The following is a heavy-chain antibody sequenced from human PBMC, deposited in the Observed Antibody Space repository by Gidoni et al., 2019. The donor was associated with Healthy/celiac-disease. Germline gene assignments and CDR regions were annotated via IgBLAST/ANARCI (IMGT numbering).Heavy chain of an antibody. CDR1: GYTFTSYG. Sequence: QVQLVQSGAEVKKPGASVKVSCKASGYTFTSYGISWVRQAPGQGLECMGWISAYNGNTNYAQKLQGRVTMTTDTSTSTAYMDLRSLRSDDTAVYYCARDLFPQIGITGTTCFQHWGQGTLVTVSS. CDR3: ARDLFPQIGITGTTCFQH. CDR2: ISAYNGNT. J-gene: IGHJ1*01. V-gene: IGHV1-18*01. D-gene: IGHD1-7*01.